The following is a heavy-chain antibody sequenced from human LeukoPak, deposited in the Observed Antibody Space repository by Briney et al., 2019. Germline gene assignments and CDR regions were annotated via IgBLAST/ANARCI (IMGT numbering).Heavy chain of an antibody. CDR1: GFTFNTFW. CDR2: IKQDGGEK. J-gene: IGHJ4*02. V-gene: IGHV3-7*01. CDR3: ARGTNWSFDF. Sequence: GGSLRLSCAASGFTFNTFWMSWLRQAPGKGLEWVANIKQDGGEKYYVDSVKGRFTVSRDNAMNSLSLQMNSLRAEDTAVYYCARGTNWSFDFWGQGTLVTVSS. D-gene: IGHD1-20*01.